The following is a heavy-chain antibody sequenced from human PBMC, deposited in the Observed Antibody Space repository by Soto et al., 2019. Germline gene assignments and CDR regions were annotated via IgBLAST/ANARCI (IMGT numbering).Heavy chain of an antibody. CDR2: IYSSGST. D-gene: IGHD6-13*01. V-gene: IGHV4-59*01. Sequence: SEPLSLTCTVSGGSISSYYWSWIRQPPGKGLEWIGYIYSSGSTNYNPSLKSRVTISVDTSKNQFSLKLSSVTAADTAVYYCARDRLAAAGGGRRWFDPCGQGTLVTGSS. J-gene: IGHJ5*02. CDR3: ARDRLAAAGGGRRWFDP. CDR1: GGSISSYY.